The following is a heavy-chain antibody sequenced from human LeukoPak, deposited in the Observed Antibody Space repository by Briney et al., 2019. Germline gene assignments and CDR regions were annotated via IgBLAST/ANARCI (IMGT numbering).Heavy chain of an antibody. CDR2: IYYSGST. Sequence: PSETLSLTCIVSGGSISSYYWSWIRQPPGKGLEWIGYIYYSGSTNYNPSLKSRVTISVDTSKNQFSLKLSSVTAADTAVYYCARGRCSGGSCSNYYYYYMDVWGKGTTVTVSS. CDR3: ARGRCSGGSCSNYYYYYMDV. J-gene: IGHJ6*03. D-gene: IGHD2-15*01. V-gene: IGHV4-59*01. CDR1: GGSISSYY.